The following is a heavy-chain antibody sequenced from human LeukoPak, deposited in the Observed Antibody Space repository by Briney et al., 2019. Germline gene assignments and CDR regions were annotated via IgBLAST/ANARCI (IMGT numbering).Heavy chain of an antibody. J-gene: IGHJ1*01. CDR2: IIPIFGTA. V-gene: IGHV1-69*05. CDR1: EGTFSSYA. CDR3: ARVVTDSSSWSSPVPAEYFQH. D-gene: IGHD6-13*01. Sequence: SVKVSCKASEGTFSSYAISWVRQAPGHGLEWMGRIIPIFGTANYAQKFQGRVTITTDESTSTAYMELSSLRSEDTAVYYCARVVTDSSSWSSPVPAEYFQHWGQGTLVTVSS.